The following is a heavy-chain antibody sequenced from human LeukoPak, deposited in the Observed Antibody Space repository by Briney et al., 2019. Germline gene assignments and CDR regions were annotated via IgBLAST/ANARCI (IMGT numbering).Heavy chain of an antibody. CDR3: ARGAGVDCSSTSCYVEKFDY. V-gene: IGHV4-30-2*01. Sequence: PSQTLSLTCAVSGVSISSGGYSWSWIRQPPGKGLEWIGYIYHSGSTYYNPSLKSRVTISVDRSKNQFSLKLSSVTAADTAVYYCARGAGVDCSSTSCYVEKFDYWGQGTLVTVSS. D-gene: IGHD2-2*01. CDR1: GVSISSGGYS. J-gene: IGHJ4*02. CDR2: IYHSGST.